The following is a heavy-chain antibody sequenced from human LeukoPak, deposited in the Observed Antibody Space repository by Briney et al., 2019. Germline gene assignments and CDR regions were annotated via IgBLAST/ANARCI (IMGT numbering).Heavy chain of an antibody. J-gene: IGHJ3*02. V-gene: IGHV1-18*01. CDR1: GYTFTSYG. Sequence: ASVKVSCKASGYTFTSYGISWVRQAPGQGLEWMGLISAYNGNTNYAQKLQGRVTMTTDTSTSTAYMELRSLRSDDTAVYYCARGRAAMATFDAFDIWGQGTMVTVSS. CDR3: ARGRAAMATFDAFDI. CDR2: ISAYNGNT. D-gene: IGHD5-18*01.